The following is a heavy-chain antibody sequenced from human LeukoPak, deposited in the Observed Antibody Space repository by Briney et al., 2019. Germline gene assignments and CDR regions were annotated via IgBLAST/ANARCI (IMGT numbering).Heavy chain of an antibody. V-gene: IGHV3-21*01. D-gene: IGHD3-22*01. CDR1: KFTFGAYS. CDR3: ARDPARYYDSSGYHQFDY. Sequence: GGSLRISCAASKFTFGAYSMNWVRQAPGKGLEWVSSISHSGTPTYYADSVRGRFTISRDNAKNSLYLQMNTLRAEDTAVYYCARDPARYYDSSGYHQFDYWGQGTLVTVSS. J-gene: IGHJ4*02. CDR2: ISHSGTPT.